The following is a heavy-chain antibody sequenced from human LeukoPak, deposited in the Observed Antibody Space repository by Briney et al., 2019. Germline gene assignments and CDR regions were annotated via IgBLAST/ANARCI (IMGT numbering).Heavy chain of an antibody. Sequence: TSSETLSLTCTVSGGSISSYHWSWIRQPPGKGLEWIGHIYYTGSTNYIPSLKSRVTISLDTSKNQFSLKLSSVTAADTAVYYCTRSLGVVIHGGMDVWGQGTTVTVSS. CDR1: GGSISSYH. D-gene: IGHD3-3*01. V-gene: IGHV4-59*01. J-gene: IGHJ6*02. CDR2: IYYTGST. CDR3: TRSLGVVIHGGMDV.